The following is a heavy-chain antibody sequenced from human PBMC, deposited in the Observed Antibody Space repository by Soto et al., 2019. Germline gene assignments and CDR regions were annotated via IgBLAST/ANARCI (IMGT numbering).Heavy chain of an antibody. V-gene: IGHV4-34*01. CDR3: ARDKITGLFDY. CDR2: INHSGSI. D-gene: IGHD2-8*02. CDR1: GGSFSGYY. J-gene: IGHJ4*02. Sequence: QVQLQQWGAGLLKPSETLSLTCAVYGGSFSGYYWTWIRQPPGTGLEWIGEINHSGSINYNPSLKSRVTISVVTSKNQFSLKLISVTAADTAMYYCARDKITGLFDYWGQGTLVTVSS.